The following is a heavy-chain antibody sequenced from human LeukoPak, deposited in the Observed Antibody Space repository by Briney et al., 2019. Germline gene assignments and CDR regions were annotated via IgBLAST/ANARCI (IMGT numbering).Heavy chain of an antibody. CDR3: ARDERLLSFLK. J-gene: IGHJ4*02. V-gene: IGHV3-11*01. CDR2: ISSSGSTI. D-gene: IGHD3-3*01. Sequence: GGSLRLSCAASGFTFSDYYMSWIRQAPGKGLEWVSYISSSGSTIYYADSVKGRFTISRDNAKNSLYLQMNSLRAEDTAIYYCARDERLLSFLKWGQGTLVTVSS. CDR1: GFTFSDYY.